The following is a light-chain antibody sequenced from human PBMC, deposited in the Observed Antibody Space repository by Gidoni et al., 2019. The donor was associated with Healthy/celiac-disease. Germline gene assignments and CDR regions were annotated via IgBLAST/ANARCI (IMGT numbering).Light chain of an antibody. J-gene: IGKJ3*01. CDR1: QSVLYSSNNKNY. V-gene: IGKV4-1*01. CDR3: QQYYSTPPT. CDR2: WAS. Sequence: DIVMTQSPDSLAVSLGERATINCKSSQSVLYSSNNKNYLAWYQQKPGQPPKLLIYWASTRESGVPDRFSGSGSGTDFTLTISSLQAEDVAVYYCQQYYSTPPTFGPXTKVDIK.